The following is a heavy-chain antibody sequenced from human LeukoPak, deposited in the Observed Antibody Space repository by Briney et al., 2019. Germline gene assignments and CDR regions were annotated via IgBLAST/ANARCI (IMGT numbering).Heavy chain of an antibody. Sequence: GGSLRLSCVASAFTFSSYAIHWVRQAPGKGLEWVAVISYDGSNKYYADSVKGRFTISRDNSKNTVYLQMNSLRADGTAVYYCARDQMAAGGNLDPYFDYWGQGTLVTVSS. V-gene: IGHV3-30-3*01. CDR2: ISYDGSNK. CDR3: ARDQMAAGGNLDPYFDY. J-gene: IGHJ4*02. CDR1: AFTFSSYA. D-gene: IGHD6-13*01.